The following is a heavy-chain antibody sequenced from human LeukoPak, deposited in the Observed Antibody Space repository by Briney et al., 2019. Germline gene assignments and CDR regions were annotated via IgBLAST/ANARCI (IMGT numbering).Heavy chain of an antibody. CDR2: IIPSFGTA. J-gene: IGHJ5*02. V-gene: IGHV1-69*01. D-gene: IGHD3-3*01. Sequence: SVKVSCKASGGTFSSYAISWVRQAPGQGLEWMGGIIPSFGTANYAQKFQGRVTITADESTSTVYMELSSLRSEDTAVYYCARGPERRITIFGVVIYNCFDPWGQGTLVTVSS. CDR1: GGTFSSYA. CDR3: ARGPERRITIFGVVIYNCFDP.